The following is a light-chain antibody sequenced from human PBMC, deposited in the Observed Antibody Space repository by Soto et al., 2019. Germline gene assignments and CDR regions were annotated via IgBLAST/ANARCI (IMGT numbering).Light chain of an antibody. Sequence: DIQMTQSPSTLSASVGDRVTITCRASQTISSSLAWYQHKPGKAPKLLIFDATTLQSGVPSRFSGSGFGTEFTLTITGLQPEDVATYYCQKCNSAPFTFGPGTKVDIK. CDR3: QKCNSAPFT. CDR1: QTISSS. CDR2: DAT. V-gene: IGKV1-5*01. J-gene: IGKJ3*01.